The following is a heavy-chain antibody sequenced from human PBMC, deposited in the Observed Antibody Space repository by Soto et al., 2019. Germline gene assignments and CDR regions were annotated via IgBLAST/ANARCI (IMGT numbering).Heavy chain of an antibody. D-gene: IGHD3-10*01. CDR2: IWYDGSNK. V-gene: IGHV3-33*01. Sequence: QVQLVESGGGVVQPGRSLRLSCAASGFTFSSYGMHWVRQAPGKGLEWVAVIWYDGSNKYYADSVKGRFTISRDNSKNTLYLQMNSLRAEDTAVYYCARDLMDITRVRGDTRARYGMDVWGQGTTVTVSS. J-gene: IGHJ6*02. CDR3: ARDLMDITRVRGDTRARYGMDV. CDR1: GFTFSSYG.